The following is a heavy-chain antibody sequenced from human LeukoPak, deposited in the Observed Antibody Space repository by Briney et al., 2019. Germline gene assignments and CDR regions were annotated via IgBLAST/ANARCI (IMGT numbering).Heavy chain of an antibody. D-gene: IGHD6-13*01. V-gene: IGHV4-59*01. CDR2: IYYSGST. CDR3: ARGTQEGIDY. J-gene: IGHJ4*02. CDR1: GGSIGSYY. Sequence: SETLSLTCTVSGGSIGSYYWSWIRQPPGKGLEWIGYIYYSGSTNYNPSLKSRVTISVDTSKNQFSLKLSSVTAADTAVYYCARGTQEGIDYWGQGTLVTVSS.